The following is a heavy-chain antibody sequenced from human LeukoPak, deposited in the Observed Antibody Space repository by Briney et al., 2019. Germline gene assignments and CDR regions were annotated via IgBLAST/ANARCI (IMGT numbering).Heavy chain of an antibody. D-gene: IGHD3-3*01. CDR3: AGGNTYYDFWSGLLDV. CDR1: GGSISSGSYY. V-gene: IGHV4-61*02. J-gene: IGHJ6*04. CDR2: IYTGGST. Sequence: PSETLSLTCTVSGGSISSGSYYWSCIRQPAGKGLECIGRIYTGGSTNYNPSLKSRVTISVDTSKNQFSLKLSSVTAADTAVYYCAGGNTYYDFWSGLLDVSGKGTTVTVSS.